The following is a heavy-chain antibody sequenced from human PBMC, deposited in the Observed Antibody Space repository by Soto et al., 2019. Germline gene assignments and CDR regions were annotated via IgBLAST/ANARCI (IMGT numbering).Heavy chain of an antibody. Sequence: ASVKVSCKASGYTFTNFGISWVRQAPGQGLEWMGWISAYNGNTNYAQRFQGRVTMTADKSTSTAYMELSGLRSEDTAMYYCATSYGSGYRAFDYWGQGALVTVSS. CDR2: ISAYNGNT. D-gene: IGHD3-10*01. CDR1: GYTFTNFG. V-gene: IGHV1-18*01. CDR3: ATSYGSGYRAFDY. J-gene: IGHJ4*02.